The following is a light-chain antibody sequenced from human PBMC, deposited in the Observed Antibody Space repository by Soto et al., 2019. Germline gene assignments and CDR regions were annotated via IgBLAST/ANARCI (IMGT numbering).Light chain of an antibody. CDR1: SSDVGGYNY. Sequence: QSVLTQPDSVSGSPGQSITISCTGTSSDVGGYNYVSWYQQHPGKAPKLMIYEVNNRPSGVSNRFSGSKSGNTASLTISGLQAEDEADYYCSSYTSSSTYVFGTGTKLTVL. CDR3: SSYTSSSTYV. CDR2: EVN. V-gene: IGLV2-14*01. J-gene: IGLJ1*01.